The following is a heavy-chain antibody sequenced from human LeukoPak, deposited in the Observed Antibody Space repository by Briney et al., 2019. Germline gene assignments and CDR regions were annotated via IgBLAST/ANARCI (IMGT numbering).Heavy chain of an antibody. J-gene: IGHJ5*02. CDR1: GYTFTGYY. CDR3: ARDQGQFSTLDP. V-gene: IGHV1-2*02. CDR2: LNPNSGGT. D-gene: IGHD5-24*01. Sequence: ASVKVSCKASGYTFTGYYMHWVRQAPGRGLEWMGWLNPNSGGTSYAQKFQGRVTMTRDTSISTAYMELSRLRSDDTAMYYCARDQGQFSTLDPWGQGTLVTVSS.